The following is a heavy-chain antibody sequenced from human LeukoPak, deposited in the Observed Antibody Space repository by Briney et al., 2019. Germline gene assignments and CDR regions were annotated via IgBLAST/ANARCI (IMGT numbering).Heavy chain of an antibody. J-gene: IGHJ3*02. D-gene: IGHD4-23*01. V-gene: IGHV1-8*02. CDR1: GGTFSSYT. CDR3: ARVGPYGGNSAPYAFDI. Sequence: ASVKVSCKASGGTFSSYTISWVRQAPGQGLEWMGWMNPNSGNTGYAQKFQGRVTMTRNTSISTAYMELSSLRSEDTAVYYCARVGPYGGNSAPYAFDIWGQGTMVTVSS. CDR2: MNPNSGNT.